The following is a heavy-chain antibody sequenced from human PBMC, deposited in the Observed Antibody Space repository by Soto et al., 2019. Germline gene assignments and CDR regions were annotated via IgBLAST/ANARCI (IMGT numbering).Heavy chain of an antibody. CDR3: ARDEIRFSWAYGMDV. D-gene: IGHD3-3*01. J-gene: IGHJ6*02. V-gene: IGHV3-30-3*01. CDR1: GFTFSSYA. Sequence: QVQLVESGGGVVQPGRSLRLSCAASGFTFSSYAMHWVRQAPGKGLEWVAVISYDGSNKYYADSVKGRFTISRDNSKNTLYLQINSLRAEDTAVYYCARDEIRFSWAYGMDVWGQGTTVTVSS. CDR2: ISYDGSNK.